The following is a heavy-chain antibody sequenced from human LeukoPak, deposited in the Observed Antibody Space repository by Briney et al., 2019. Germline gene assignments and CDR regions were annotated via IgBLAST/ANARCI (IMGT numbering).Heavy chain of an antibody. CDR1: GGSISSYY. Sequence: SETLSLTCTVSGGSISSYYWSWIRQPPGKGLEWIGYIYYSGSTNYNPSLKSRVTISLDTSKNQFSLKLSSVTAADTAVYYCARANARRGYSGYDFLGFDYWGQGTLVTVSS. CDR3: ARANARRGYSGYDFLGFDY. V-gene: IGHV4-59*01. J-gene: IGHJ4*02. CDR2: IYYSGST. D-gene: IGHD5-12*01.